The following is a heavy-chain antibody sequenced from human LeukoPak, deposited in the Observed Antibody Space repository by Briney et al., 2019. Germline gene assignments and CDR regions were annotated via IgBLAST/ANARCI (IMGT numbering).Heavy chain of an antibody. CDR1: GFTFSSYE. Sequence: QTGGSLRLSCAASGFTFSSYEMNWVRQAPGKGLEWVSYISSSGSTIYYADSVKGRFTISRDNAKNSLYLQMNSLRAEDTAVYYCARRRTYYDSSGYSSDAFDIWGQGTMVTVSS. J-gene: IGHJ3*02. V-gene: IGHV3-48*03. CDR3: ARRRTYYDSSGYSSDAFDI. D-gene: IGHD3-22*01. CDR2: ISSSGSTI.